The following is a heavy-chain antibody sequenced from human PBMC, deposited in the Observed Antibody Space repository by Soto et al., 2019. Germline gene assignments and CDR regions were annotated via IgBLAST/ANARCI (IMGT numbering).Heavy chain of an antibody. CDR2: INTYNGMT. V-gene: IGHV1-18*01. D-gene: IGHD5-12*01. Sequence: QVQLLQSGGEVKKPGASLTVSCKASGYTFINYHITCVRQAPGQGLEWMAWINTYNGMTDYAQRFQGRVTMTRDTSTSTAYMELRNLGSDDTAVYFCAKSPRGEMATDWGQGTLVTVSS. CDR3: AKSPRGEMATD. CDR1: GYTFINYH. J-gene: IGHJ4*02.